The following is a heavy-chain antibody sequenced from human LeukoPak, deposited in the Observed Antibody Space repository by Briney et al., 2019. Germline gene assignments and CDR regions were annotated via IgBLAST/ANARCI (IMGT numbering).Heavy chain of an antibody. J-gene: IGHJ4*02. CDR1: GFTVSSNY. CDR2: IYSDGST. CDR3: ARAHRATTYYFDY. Sequence: GGSLRLSCAASGFTVSSNYMSWVRQAPGKGLEWVSVIYSDGSTYYADSVKGRFTISRDNSKNTLYLQMNSLRAEDTAVYYCARAHRATTYYFDYWGQGTLVTVSS. V-gene: IGHV3-66*01. D-gene: IGHD1-14*01.